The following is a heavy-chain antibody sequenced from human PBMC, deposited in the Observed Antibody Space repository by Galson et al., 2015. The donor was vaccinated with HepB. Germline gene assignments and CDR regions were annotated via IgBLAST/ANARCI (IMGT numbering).Heavy chain of an antibody. CDR2: IDWDDDK. D-gene: IGHD5-24*01. J-gene: IGHJ4*02. Sequence: PALVKPTQTLTLTCTFSGFSLSTSGMCVSWIRQPPGKALEWLALIDWDDDKYYSTSLKTRLTISKDTSKNQVVLTMTNMDPVDTATYYCARICIDGSSRMGFDYWGQGTLVTVSS. CDR3: ARICIDGSSRMGFDY. CDR1: GFSLSTSGMC. V-gene: IGHV2-70*01.